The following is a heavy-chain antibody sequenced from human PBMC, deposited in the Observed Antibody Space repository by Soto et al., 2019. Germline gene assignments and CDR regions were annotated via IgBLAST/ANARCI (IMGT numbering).Heavy chain of an antibody. J-gene: IGHJ4*02. CDR3: AKEYYYDNGGFPSYLDY. CDR2: ISGSGGST. D-gene: IGHD3-22*01. CDR1: GFTFSSYA. Sequence: PGGSLRLSCAASGFTFSSYAMSWVRQAPGKGLEWVSAISGSGGSTYYADSVKGRFTISRDNSRNTLYLQMDSLRAGDTAVFHCAKEYYYDNGGFPSYLDYCGQGTPVTLSS. V-gene: IGHV3-23*01.